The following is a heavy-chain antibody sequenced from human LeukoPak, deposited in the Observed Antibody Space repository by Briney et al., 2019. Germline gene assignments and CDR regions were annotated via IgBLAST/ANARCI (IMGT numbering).Heavy chain of an antibody. CDR3: ARGWSATSFYAHWFDP. V-gene: IGHV3-7*01. CDR1: GFTFSSYW. CDR2: IKQDGSEK. Sequence: PGGSLRLSCAASGFTFSSYWMSWVRQAPGKGLEWVANIKQDGSEKYYVDSVKGRFTISTDIAHNSLHLQMNSLRGEDTAVYYCARGWSATSFYAHWFDPWGQGTLVTVSS. J-gene: IGHJ5*02. D-gene: IGHD5/OR15-5a*01.